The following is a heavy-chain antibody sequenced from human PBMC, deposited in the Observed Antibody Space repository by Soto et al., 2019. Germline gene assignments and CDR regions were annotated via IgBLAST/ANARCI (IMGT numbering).Heavy chain of an antibody. V-gene: IGHV4-39*01. CDR2: SYYRGGT. CDR3: AKADGFGVVTPFFEY. CDR1: GGSISSRSHY. D-gene: IGHD3-3*01. J-gene: IGHJ4*02. Sequence: QLQLQESGPGLVKPSETLSLTCTVSGGSISSRSHYWGWIRQSPGKHLEWIGSSYYRGGTQYNPYPTTRVTISVDTYKNQVSLKVYSVTAAETAVSYCAKADGFGVVTPFFEYWGQGILVTVSS.